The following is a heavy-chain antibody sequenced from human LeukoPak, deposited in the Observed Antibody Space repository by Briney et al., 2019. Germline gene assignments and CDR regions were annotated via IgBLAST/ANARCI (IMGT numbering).Heavy chain of an antibody. J-gene: IGHJ4*02. CDR1: GYSISSGYY. V-gene: IGHV4-38-2*01. Sequence: SETLSLTCAVSGYSISSGYYWGWIRQPPGKGLEWIGSIYHSGSTYYNPSLKSRVTISVDTSKNQFSLKLSSVTAADTAVYYCARLSSSSSDYWGQGTLVTASS. CDR3: ARLSSSSSDY. CDR2: IYHSGST. D-gene: IGHD6-6*01.